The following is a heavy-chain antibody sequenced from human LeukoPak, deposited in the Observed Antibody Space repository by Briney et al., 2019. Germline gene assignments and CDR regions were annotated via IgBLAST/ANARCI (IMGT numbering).Heavy chain of an antibody. CDR2: IYSSGSA. D-gene: IGHD2-2*02. Sequence: PSETLSLTCTVSGGSIRSFFWSWIRQPAGKGLEWLGRIYSSGSAHYNPSLKGRMSLSLDTSKSQVSLSLTSVTAADTAVYYCARGLYPYYWYFDLWGRGTLVTVSS. V-gene: IGHV4-4*07. CDR3: ARGLYPYYWYFDL. J-gene: IGHJ2*01. CDR1: GGSIRSFF.